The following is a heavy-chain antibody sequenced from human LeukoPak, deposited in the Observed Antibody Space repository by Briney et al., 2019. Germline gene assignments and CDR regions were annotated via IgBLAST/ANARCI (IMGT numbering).Heavy chain of an antibody. CDR3: ARDRVGYNYYYAMDV. D-gene: IGHD2-15*01. V-gene: IGHV1-3*01. Sequence: ASVKVSCKASGYTFTSYAMHWVRQAPGQRLEWMGWINAGNGNTKYSQKFQGRVTITRDTSASTAYMELSSLRSEDTAVYYCARDRVGYNYYYAMDVWGQGTTVTVSS. CDR1: GYTFTSYA. J-gene: IGHJ6*02. CDR2: INAGNGNT.